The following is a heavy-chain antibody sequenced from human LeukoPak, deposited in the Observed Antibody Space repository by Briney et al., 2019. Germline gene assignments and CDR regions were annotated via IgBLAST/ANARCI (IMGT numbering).Heavy chain of an antibody. CDR1: GGSISSGSYY. CDR3: ARDKDGDYPPYYYYYMDV. Sequence: SETLSLTCTVSGGSISSGSYYWSWIRQPAGKGLEWIGRIYTSGSTNYNPSLESRVTISVDTSKNQFSLKLSSVTAADTAVYYCARDKDGDYPPYYYYYMDVWGKGTTVSVSS. V-gene: IGHV4-61*02. D-gene: IGHD4-17*01. J-gene: IGHJ6*03. CDR2: IYTSGST.